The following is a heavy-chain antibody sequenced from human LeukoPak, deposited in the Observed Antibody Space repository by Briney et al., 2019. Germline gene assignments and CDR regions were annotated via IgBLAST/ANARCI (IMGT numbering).Heavy chain of an antibody. J-gene: IGHJ5*02. CDR3: ARGAAVAGTGDWFDP. CDR1: GFTFSSYA. Sequence: GRSLRLSCAASGFTFSSYAMHWVRQAPGKGLEWVAVISYDGSNKYYADSVKGRFTISRDNSKNTLYLQMNSLRAEDTAVYYCARGAAVAGTGDWFDPWGQGTLVTVYS. D-gene: IGHD6-19*01. V-gene: IGHV3-30*04. CDR2: ISYDGSNK.